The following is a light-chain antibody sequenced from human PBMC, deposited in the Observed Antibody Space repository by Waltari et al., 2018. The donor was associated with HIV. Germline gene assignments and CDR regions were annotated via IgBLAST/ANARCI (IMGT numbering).Light chain of an antibody. CDR1: QSILYTSNNQNY. V-gene: IGKV4-1*01. J-gene: IGKJ1*01. CDR3: QQYYITPWT. CDR2: WAS. Sequence: DIVMAQSPDSLAVSLGERATINCKSSQSILYTSNNQNYLAWYQQKPGQPPKLLIYWASSRESGVPDRFSGSGSGTEFTLTITSLQAEGVAVYYCQQYYITPWTFGQGTKVEIK.